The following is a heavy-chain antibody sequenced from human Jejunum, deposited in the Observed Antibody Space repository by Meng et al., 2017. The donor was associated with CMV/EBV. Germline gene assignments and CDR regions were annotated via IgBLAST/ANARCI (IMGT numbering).Heavy chain of an antibody. CDR3: ARDSMKGGGFDY. V-gene: IGHV3-72*01. CDR2: SSVKVNSYTT. CDR1: GFTFSDHY. J-gene: IGHJ4*02. D-gene: IGHD3-10*01. Sequence: TSGFTFSDHYIEWCRQPPGKGLERGARSSVKVNSYTTDHEASVKGRFTTSRDDLENTLNLQTNTVKTEDKAVNDCARDSMKGGGFDYWGQGTLVTVSS.